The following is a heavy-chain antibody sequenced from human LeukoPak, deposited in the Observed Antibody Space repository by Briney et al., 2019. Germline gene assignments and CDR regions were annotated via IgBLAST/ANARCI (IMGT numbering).Heavy chain of an antibody. V-gene: IGHV3-21*01. CDR3: ARVVAVAGTGAYAFDI. CDR2: ISSSSSYI. CDR1: GFTFSSYS. J-gene: IGHJ3*02. Sequence: PGGSLRLSCAASGFTFSSYSRNWVRQAPGKGLEWISSISSSSSYIYYADSVKGRFTISRDNAKNSLYLQMNSLRAEDTAVYYYARVVAVAGTGAYAFDIWGQGTMVTVSS. D-gene: IGHD6-19*01.